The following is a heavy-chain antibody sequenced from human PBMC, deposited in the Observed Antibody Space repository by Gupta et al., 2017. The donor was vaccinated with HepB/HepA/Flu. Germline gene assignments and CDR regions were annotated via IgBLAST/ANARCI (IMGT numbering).Heavy chain of an antibody. Sequence: QLQLQDSGPGLVKPSETLSLTCMVSCASISCGNIDCGWIRYPLRKGLEGLGIVHHSGITYSKQSLRSRVTTSVDKSKNQFSLRLSFVNATDTAVYYCAAQVWPSGSYAYWGQGILVSVSS. J-gene: IGHJ4*02. CDR3: AAQVWPSGSYAY. CDR1: CASISCGNID. D-gene: IGHD1-26*01. CDR2: VHHSGIT. V-gene: IGHV4-39*01.